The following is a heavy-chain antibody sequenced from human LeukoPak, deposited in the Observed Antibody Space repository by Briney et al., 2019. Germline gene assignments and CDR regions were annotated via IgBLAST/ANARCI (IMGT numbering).Heavy chain of an antibody. D-gene: IGHD1-26*01. Sequence: PSETLSLTCTVSGGSITSYHYSWLRQPPGKGLEWIGYIYYSGSTNYNPSLKSRVTISVDTSKNQFSLKLSSVTAADTAVYYCARGGSGTYYHYWGQGTLVTVSS. V-gene: IGHV4-59*01. CDR1: GGSITSYH. J-gene: IGHJ4*02. CDR3: ARGGSGTYYHY. CDR2: IYYSGST.